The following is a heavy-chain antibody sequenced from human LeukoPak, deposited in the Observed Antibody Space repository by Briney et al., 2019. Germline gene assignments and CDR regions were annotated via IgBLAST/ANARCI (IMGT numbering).Heavy chain of an antibody. CDR1: GYTFTSYA. CDR2: INPNTGNP. V-gene: IGHV7-4-1*02. J-gene: IGHJ6*02. CDR3: ARGGLRYYDNSGPQNYYYYGMDV. Sequence: GASVKVSCKASGYTFTSYAMNWVRQAPGQGLEWMGWINPNTGNPTYAQGFTGRFVFSLDTSVSTAYLQISSLKAEDTAVYYCARGGLRYYDNSGPQNYYYYGMDVWGQGTTVTVSS. D-gene: IGHD3-22*01.